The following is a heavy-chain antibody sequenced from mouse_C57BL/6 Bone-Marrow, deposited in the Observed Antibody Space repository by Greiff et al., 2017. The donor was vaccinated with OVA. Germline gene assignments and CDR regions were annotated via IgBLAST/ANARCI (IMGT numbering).Heavy chain of an antibody. V-gene: IGHV5-4*01. CDR2: ISDGGSYT. CDR3: ARSAYYSNLYAMDD. Sequence: EVQRVESGGGLVKPGGSLKLSCAASGFTFSSYAMSWVRQTPEKRLEWVATISDGGSYTYYPDNVKGRFTIYRDNAKNNLYLQMIHLKYEDTAMDYCARSAYYSNLYAMDDWGQGTSVTVSS. J-gene: IGHJ4*01. CDR1: GFTFSSYA. D-gene: IGHD2-5*01.